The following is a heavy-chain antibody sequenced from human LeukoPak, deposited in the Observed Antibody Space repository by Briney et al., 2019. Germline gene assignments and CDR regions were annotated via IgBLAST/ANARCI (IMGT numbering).Heavy chain of an antibody. CDR2: ISDSGDQR. D-gene: IGHD3-10*01. Sequence: GGSLRLSCAASGFTFSSYAMSWVRQAPGKGLEWVSTISDSGDQRFGADSVRGRFNISRDNSKNTLYLQMSSLRADDTAIYYCAKRLDIRGVIPDAFDIWGPGTMVTVSS. J-gene: IGHJ3*02. CDR1: GFTFSSYA. V-gene: IGHV3-23*01. CDR3: AKRLDIRGVIPDAFDI.